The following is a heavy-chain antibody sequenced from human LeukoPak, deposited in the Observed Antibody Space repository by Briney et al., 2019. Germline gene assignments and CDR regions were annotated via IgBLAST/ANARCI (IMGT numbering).Heavy chain of an antibody. CDR3: SRARYYYDSSGYPYYFDY. D-gene: IGHD3-22*01. V-gene: IGHV3-49*03. CDR2: IRSKGYGGTT. CDR1: GFTFGDYG. J-gene: IGHJ4*02. Sequence: GGSLILSCTASGFTFGDYGMSWFRQAPGKGLEWVGFIRSKGYGGTTEYAASVKGRFTISREDSESIAYLQMNSLKTEDTAVYYCSRARYYYDSSGYPYYFDYWGQGTLVTVSS.